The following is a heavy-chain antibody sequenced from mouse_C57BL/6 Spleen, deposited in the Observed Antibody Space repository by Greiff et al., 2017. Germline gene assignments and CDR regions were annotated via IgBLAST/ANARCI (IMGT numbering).Heavy chain of an antibody. V-gene: IGHV1-53*01. D-gene: IGHD2-4*01. CDR1: GYTFTSYC. CDR2: INPSNGGT. Sequence: QVQLQQSGTELVKPGASVKLSCKASGYTFTSYCMHWVKQRPGQGLEWIGNINPSNGGTNYNEKFKSKATLTVDKSSSTAYMQLSSLISEDSAVYYCARNYCDYDGVAYWGQGTLVTVSA. J-gene: IGHJ3*01. CDR3: ARNYCDYDGVAY.